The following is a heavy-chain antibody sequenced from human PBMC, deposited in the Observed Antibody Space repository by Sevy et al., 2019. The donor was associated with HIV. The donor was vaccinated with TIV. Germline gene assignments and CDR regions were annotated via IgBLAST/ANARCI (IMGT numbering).Heavy chain of an antibody. Sequence: SETLSLTCAVSGYSISSGYYWGWIRQPPGKGLEWIGSIYHSGSTYYNPSLKSRVTISVDTSKNQFSLKLSSVTAADTAVYYCARAYRDGYNREGWTFDYWCQGTLVTVSS. V-gene: IGHV4-38-2*01. CDR2: IYHSGST. CDR1: GYSISSGYY. CDR3: ARAYRDGYNREGWTFDY. J-gene: IGHJ4*02. D-gene: IGHD5-18*01.